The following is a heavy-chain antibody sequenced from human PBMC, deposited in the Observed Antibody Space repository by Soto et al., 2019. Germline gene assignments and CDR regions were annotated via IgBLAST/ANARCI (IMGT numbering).Heavy chain of an antibody. V-gene: IGHV4-30-4*01. J-gene: IGHJ4*02. Sequence: QVQLQESGPGLVKPSQTLSLTCTVSGDSISTADYYWNWIRQPPGKGLEGIGYIYYSGNTYYIPSLKSRVTISVDTSKNQISLELNSVTAADTAVYYCARGIYSTSSFFDSWGQGNLVTVSS. CDR3: ARGIYSTSSFFDS. CDR1: GDSISTADYY. CDR2: IYYSGNT. D-gene: IGHD6-6*01.